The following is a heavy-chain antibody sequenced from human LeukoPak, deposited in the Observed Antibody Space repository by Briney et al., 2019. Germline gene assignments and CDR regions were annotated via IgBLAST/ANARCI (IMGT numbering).Heavy chain of an antibody. Sequence: PGGSLRLSCAASGFTFDDYAMHWVRQAPGKGLEWVSGISWNSDSIGYADSVKGRFTISRDNAKNSLYLQMNSLRAEDTALYYCAKDTGYNWNDNVDWFDPWGQGTLVTVSS. CDR3: AKDTGYNWNDNVDWFDP. V-gene: IGHV3-9*01. D-gene: IGHD1-20*01. CDR1: GFTFDDYA. CDR2: ISWNSDSI. J-gene: IGHJ5*02.